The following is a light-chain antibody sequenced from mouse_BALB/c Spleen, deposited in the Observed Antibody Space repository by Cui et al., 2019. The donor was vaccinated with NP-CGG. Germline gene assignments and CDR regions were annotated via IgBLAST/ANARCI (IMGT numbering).Light chain of an antibody. V-gene: IGLV1*01. CDR3: ALWYSNHWV. CDR1: TGAVTTSNY. CDR2: GTK. Sequence: QAVVTHESPLTTSPGETVTLTCRSSTGAVTTSNYANWVQEKPDHLFTGLIGGTKNRAPGVPARFSGSLIGDKAALTITGAQTEDEAIYFCALWYSNHWVFGGGTKLTVL. J-gene: IGLJ1*01.